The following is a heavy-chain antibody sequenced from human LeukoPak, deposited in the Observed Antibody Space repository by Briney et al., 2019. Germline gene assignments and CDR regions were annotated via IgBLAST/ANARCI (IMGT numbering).Heavy chain of an antibody. CDR3: ARRARSWYYYGMDV. CDR1: GGSFRGYY. CDR2: INHSGST. D-gene: IGHD6-13*01. V-gene: IGHV4-34*01. J-gene: IGHJ6*02. Sequence: PSETLSLTCAVYGGSFRGYYWSWIRQPPGEGLEWIGEINHSGSTNYNPSLKSRVTISVDTSKNQFSLKLSSVTAADTAVYYCARRARSWYYYGMDVWGQGTTVTVSS.